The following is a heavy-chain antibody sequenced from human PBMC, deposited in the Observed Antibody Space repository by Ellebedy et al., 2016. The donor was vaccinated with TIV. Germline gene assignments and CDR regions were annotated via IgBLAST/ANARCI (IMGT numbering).Heavy chain of an antibody. Sequence: SETLSLXXAVSGGSISSYYWSWIRQPPGKGLEWIGYIYYSGSTNYNPSLKSRVTISVDTSKNQFSLKLSSVTVADTAVYYCARIRFLEWYLDYWGQGTLVTVSS. D-gene: IGHD3-3*01. CDR1: GGSISSYY. J-gene: IGHJ4*02. CDR3: ARIRFLEWYLDY. CDR2: IYYSGST. V-gene: IGHV4-59*01.